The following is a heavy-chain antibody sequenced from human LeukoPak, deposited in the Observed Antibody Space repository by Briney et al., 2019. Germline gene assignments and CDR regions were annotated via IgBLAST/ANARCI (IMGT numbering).Heavy chain of an antibody. D-gene: IGHD2-2*01. CDR2: IYTSGST. CDR1: GGSISSYY. J-gene: IGHJ6*03. CDR3: AREAEGYRSTSIYYYYYMDV. V-gene: IGHV4-4*07. Sequence: PSETLSLTCTVSGGSISSYYWSWIRQPAGKGLEWIGRIYTSGSTNYNPSLKGRVTMSVDTSKNQFSLKLSSVTAADTAVYYCAREAEGYRSTSIYYYYYMDVWGKGTTVTVSS.